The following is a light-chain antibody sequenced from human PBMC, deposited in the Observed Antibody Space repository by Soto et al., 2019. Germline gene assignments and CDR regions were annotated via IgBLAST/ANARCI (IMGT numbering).Light chain of an antibody. CDR3: QQGYSTPTT. J-gene: IGKJ4*02. CDR2: AAS. V-gene: IGKV1-39*01. Sequence: DIQMTQSPSSLSSAVGERIPITCRASQSISSDLNWYQQKTGKAPRLLIYAASSLQSGVPSRFSGSGSGTDFTLTISSLEPEDFESYYCQQGYSTPTTFGGGTNVEIK. CDR1: QSISSD.